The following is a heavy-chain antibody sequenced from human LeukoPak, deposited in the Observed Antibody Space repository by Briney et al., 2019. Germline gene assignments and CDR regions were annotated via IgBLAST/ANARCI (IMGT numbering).Heavy chain of an antibody. CDR3: AKSRDGYNSAADY. Sequence: GGSLRLSCAASGFTFSSYAMSWVRQAPGKGLEWVSGISGSGGSTYYADPVKGRFTISRDNSKNTLYLQMNSLRAEDAAVYYCAKSRDGYNSAADYWGQGTLVTVSS. CDR2: ISGSGGST. J-gene: IGHJ4*02. CDR1: GFTFSSYA. V-gene: IGHV3-23*01. D-gene: IGHD5-24*01.